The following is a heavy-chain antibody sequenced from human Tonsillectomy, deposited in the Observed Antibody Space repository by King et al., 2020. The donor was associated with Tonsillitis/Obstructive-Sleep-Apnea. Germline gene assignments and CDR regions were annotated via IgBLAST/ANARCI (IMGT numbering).Heavy chain of an antibody. D-gene: IGHD3-22*01. Sequence: VQLVESGAEVKKPGESLKISCKGSGYTFTNFWIAWVRQMPGKGLEWMGNIYPGDSDTRYSPSFQGQVNISADKSITTAYLQWSSLKASDTAMYYCARVRRDYYHTSGRPDYYSGMDVWGQGTTVTVSS. CDR2: IYPGDSDT. CDR3: ARVRRDYYHTSGRPDYYSGMDV. V-gene: IGHV5-51*03. CDR1: GYTFTNFW. J-gene: IGHJ6*02.